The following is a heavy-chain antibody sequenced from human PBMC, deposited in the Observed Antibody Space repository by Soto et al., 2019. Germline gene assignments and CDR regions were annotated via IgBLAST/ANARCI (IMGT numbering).Heavy chain of an antibody. CDR2: ISGSGVST. Sequence: EVQLLESGGGLVQPGGSLRLSGAAYGFTFSSYALGWVRQAPGRGLECVSAISGSGVSTFYADSVKGRFTISRDTSKNTLYLQMNTLTAEDTAVYYCAKDHRIWGPLVEYMDVWGQGTTVTVSS. J-gene: IGHJ6*02. CDR3: AKDHRIWGPLVEYMDV. CDR1: GFTFSSYA. D-gene: IGHD3-10*01. V-gene: IGHV3-23*01.